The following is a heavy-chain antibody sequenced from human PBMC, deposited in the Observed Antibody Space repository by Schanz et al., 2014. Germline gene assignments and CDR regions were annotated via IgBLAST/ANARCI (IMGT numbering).Heavy chain of an antibody. Sequence: EAQLLESGGGLVQPGGSLRLSCEASGFAFTSNAMTWVRQAPGKGLEWVSTISGSGAHTYHADSVRGRFTISRDSARNSLYLQMSSLRSEDTAVYYCARGTPFLCDYWGQGTLVTVSS. CDR1: GFAFTSNA. V-gene: IGHV3-23*01. D-gene: IGHD3-16*01. CDR3: ARGTPFLCDY. CDR2: ISGSGAHT. J-gene: IGHJ4*02.